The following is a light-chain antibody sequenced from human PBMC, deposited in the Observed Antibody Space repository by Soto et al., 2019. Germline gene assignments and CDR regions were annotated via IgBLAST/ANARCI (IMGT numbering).Light chain of an antibody. CDR3: QRYGSSPPT. V-gene: IGKV3-20*01. Sequence: EIVLTQSPGTLSLSPGERATLSCRASQSVSNSYLAWYQQKPGQAPRLLINGASTRATGIPDRFSGSGSGTDFTLTISRLEPEDFAVYYCQRYGSSPPTFGGGTKVAIK. CDR2: GAS. CDR1: QSVSNSY. J-gene: IGKJ4*01.